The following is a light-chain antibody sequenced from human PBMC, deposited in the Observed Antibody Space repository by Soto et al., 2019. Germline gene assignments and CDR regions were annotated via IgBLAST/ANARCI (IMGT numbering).Light chain of an antibody. CDR1: SSDVGGYNS. J-gene: IGLJ1*01. CDR3: SSYTTSHTLV. Sequence: SVLSQPASVSGSPGQSITVSCTGTSSDVGGYNSVSWYQQHPGKAPKLMIYDVTNRPSGVSDRFSGSKSGNTASLTISGLQAEDEADFYCSSYTTSHTLVFGTGTKVTVL. CDR2: DVT. V-gene: IGLV2-14*01.